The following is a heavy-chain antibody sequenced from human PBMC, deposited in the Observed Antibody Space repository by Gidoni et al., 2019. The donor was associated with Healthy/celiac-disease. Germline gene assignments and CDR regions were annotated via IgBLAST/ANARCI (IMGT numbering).Heavy chain of an antibody. V-gene: IGHV3-30*18. Sequence: VQLVASGGGVVQPGRSLRLSCAASGFTFSSYGMPWGRQAPGKGLELVAVISYDGSNKYYAASVKGRFTISRDNSKNTLYLQMNSLRAEDTAVYYCANDGSGSGLFDYWGQGTLVTVSS. D-gene: IGHD3-10*01. J-gene: IGHJ4*02. CDR2: ISYDGSNK. CDR3: ANDGSGSGLFDY. CDR1: GFTFSSYG.